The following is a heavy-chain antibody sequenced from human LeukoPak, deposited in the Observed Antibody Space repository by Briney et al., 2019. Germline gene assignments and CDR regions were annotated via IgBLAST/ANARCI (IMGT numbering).Heavy chain of an antibody. CDR2: IYYSGST. CDR1: GGSIRSYY. V-gene: IGHV4-59*01. CDR3: ARIYGSGTSFGYMDV. D-gene: IGHD3-10*01. J-gene: IGHJ6*03. Sequence: SETLSLTCSVSGGSIRSYYWSWIRQPPGKGLEWIGYIYYSGSTNFNPSLNSRVTISVDTSKNQFSLKLSSVTAADTAVYYCARIYGSGTSFGYMDVWGKGTTVTVSS.